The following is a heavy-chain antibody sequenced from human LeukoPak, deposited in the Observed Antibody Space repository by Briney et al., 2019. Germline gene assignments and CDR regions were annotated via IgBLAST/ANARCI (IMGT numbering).Heavy chain of an antibody. CDR3: ARLRNYYHYMDV. J-gene: IGHJ6*03. CDR1: GGSISRITYY. Sequence: SETLSLSCTVSGGSISRITYYWGWSRQPPGKGLEWIGSIYYSGSTYYNPSLKSRVTISVDTSKKQFSLKLRSVTAADTAVYYCARLRNYYHYMDVWGQGTTVTASS. V-gene: IGHV4-39*01. CDR2: IYYSGST.